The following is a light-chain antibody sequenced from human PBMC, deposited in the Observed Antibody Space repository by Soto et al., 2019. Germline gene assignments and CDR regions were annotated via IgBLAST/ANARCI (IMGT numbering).Light chain of an antibody. CDR2: DVT. J-gene: IGLJ1*01. Sequence: QSVLTQPASVSGSPGQSITISCTGTSSDVGGYNYVSWYQQYPGKAPKLMIYDVTNRPSGVSNRFSGSKSGNTASLTISGLQAEDEADYYCSSYTRSSTEVFGAGTKVTVL. CDR3: SSYTRSSTEV. CDR1: SSDVGGYNY. V-gene: IGLV2-14*01.